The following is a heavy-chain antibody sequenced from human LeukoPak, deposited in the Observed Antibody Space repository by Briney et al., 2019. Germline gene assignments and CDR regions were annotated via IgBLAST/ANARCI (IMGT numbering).Heavy chain of an antibody. V-gene: IGHV3-30-3*02. CDR3: AKFYYYDSSGFDY. Sequence: PGRSLRLSCAASGFTFSSYAMHWVRQAPGKGLEWVAVISYDGSNKYYADSVKGRFTISRDNSKNTLYLQMNSLRAEDTAVYYCAKFYYYDSSGFDYRGQGTLVTVSS. CDR1: GFTFSSYA. CDR2: ISYDGSNK. D-gene: IGHD3-22*01. J-gene: IGHJ4*02.